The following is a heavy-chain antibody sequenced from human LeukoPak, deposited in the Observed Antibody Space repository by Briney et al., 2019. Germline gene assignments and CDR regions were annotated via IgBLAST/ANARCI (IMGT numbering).Heavy chain of an antibody. Sequence: PGGSLRLSCAASGFTFSSYAMSWVRQAPGKGLEWVSAISGSGGSTYYADSVKGRFTISRDNSKNTLYLQMNSLRAEDTAVYYCAKGMVRGVIILGWFDPWGQGTLVTVSS. CDR1: GFTFSSYA. CDR2: ISGSGGST. D-gene: IGHD3-10*01. J-gene: IGHJ5*02. V-gene: IGHV3-23*01. CDR3: AKGMVRGVIILGWFDP.